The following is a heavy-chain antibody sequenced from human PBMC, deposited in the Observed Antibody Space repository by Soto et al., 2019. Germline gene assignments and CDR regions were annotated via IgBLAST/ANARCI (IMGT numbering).Heavy chain of an antibody. CDR1: GGSISSYY. J-gene: IGHJ4*02. CDR2: IYYSGST. CDR3: ARHYRGGDCSFDY. V-gene: IGHV4-59*01. D-gene: IGHD2-21*02. Sequence: TSESLSLTCTVSGGSISSYYWSWIRQPPGKGLEWIGYIYYSGSTNYNPSLKSRVTISVDTSKNQFSLKLSSVTAADSAVYYCARHYRGGDCSFDYWGQGTLVTVSS.